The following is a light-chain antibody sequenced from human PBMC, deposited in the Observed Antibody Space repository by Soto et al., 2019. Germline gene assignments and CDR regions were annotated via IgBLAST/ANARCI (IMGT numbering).Light chain of an antibody. CDR1: QSVSSSF. V-gene: IGKV3-20*01. J-gene: IGKJ1*01. Sequence: DMVLTQSPASLSLPPGERATLSCRASQSVSSSFLAWYQQKPGQAPRLLIYGASRRATGIADRFTGSGSGTDFTLTISRLEPEDYAVYYCQQYDSSLTFGLGTKVEIK. CDR2: GAS. CDR3: QQYDSSLT.